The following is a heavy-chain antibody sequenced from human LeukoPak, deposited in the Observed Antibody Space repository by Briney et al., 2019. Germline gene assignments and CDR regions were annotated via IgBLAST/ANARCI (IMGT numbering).Heavy chain of an antibody. J-gene: IGHJ5*02. CDR2: MNPNSGNT. CDR3: ARGGRLATATGTFDP. CDR1: GYTFTSYD. V-gene: IGHV1-8*01. D-gene: IGHD1-14*01. Sequence: ASVKVSCKASGYTFTSYDINWVRQATGQGLEWMGWMNPNSGNTGYARKSQGRVTMTRNTSISTAYMELSSLRSEDTAVYYCARGGRLATATGTFDPWGQGTLVTVSS.